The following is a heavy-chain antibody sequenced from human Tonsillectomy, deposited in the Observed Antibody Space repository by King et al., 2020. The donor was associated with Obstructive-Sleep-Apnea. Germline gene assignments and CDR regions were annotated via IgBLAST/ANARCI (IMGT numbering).Heavy chain of an antibody. V-gene: IGHV3-30*04. CDR3: AREVGGLGSYYPKYYFDY. D-gene: IGHD3-10*01. CDR2: TSYDGSNK. J-gene: IGHJ4*02. Sequence: VQLVQSGGGVVQPGRSLRLSCAASGFTFSSFAVHWVRPAPGKGLGWGAVTSYDGSNKYYADSVKGRFTISRDNSRKTLYLQMNSLRAEDTAVYYCAREVGGLGSYYPKYYFDYWGQGTLVTVSS. CDR1: GFTFSSFA.